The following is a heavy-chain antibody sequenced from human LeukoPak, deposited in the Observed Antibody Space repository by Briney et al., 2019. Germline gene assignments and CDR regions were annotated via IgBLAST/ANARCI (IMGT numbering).Heavy chain of an antibody. V-gene: IGHV3-33*06. CDR1: GFTFSSYG. J-gene: IGHJ4*02. CDR3: AKPTSGDGSFLIDY. D-gene: IGHD1-26*01. CDR2: IWYDGSYT. Sequence: GGSLRLSCAASGFTFSSYGMHWVRQAPGKGLEGVAVIWYDGSYTYYAESVKGRFTISRDNSRNTLYLQMSSLRAEDTAVYYCAKPTSGDGSFLIDYWGQGTLVTVSS.